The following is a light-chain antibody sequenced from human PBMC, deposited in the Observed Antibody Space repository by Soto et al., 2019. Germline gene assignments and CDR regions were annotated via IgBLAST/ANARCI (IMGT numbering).Light chain of an antibody. CDR2: APS. J-gene: IGKJ5*01. V-gene: IGKV1-39*01. CDR1: QSISSY. CDR3: QQSYSTIT. Sequence: DIQMTQPPSSMSASLVERVTIRCRASQSISSYLNSYQQKPGKAPTLLIYAPSSLQSGVPSRFRGSGSGTDFTLTISSLQPEDFATYYCQQSYSTITFGQGTRLEIK.